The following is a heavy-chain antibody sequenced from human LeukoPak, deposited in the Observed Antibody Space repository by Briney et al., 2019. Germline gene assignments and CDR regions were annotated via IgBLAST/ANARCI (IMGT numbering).Heavy chain of an antibody. CDR3: AGARGSWYTY. J-gene: IGHJ4*02. Sequence: PSETLSLTCAVYGGSFSEYYWSWIRQPPGKGLEWIGEIHHSGSTNYNPSLKSRVTISVDTSKNQFSLKLSSVTATDTAVYYCAGARGSWYTYWGQGTLVTVSS. CDR1: GGSFSEYY. D-gene: IGHD6-13*01. CDR2: IHHSGST. V-gene: IGHV4-34*01.